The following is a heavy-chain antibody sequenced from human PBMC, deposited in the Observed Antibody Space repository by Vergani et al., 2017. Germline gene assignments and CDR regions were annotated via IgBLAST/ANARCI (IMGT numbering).Heavy chain of an antibody. J-gene: IGHJ4*02. D-gene: IGHD3-16*01. CDR1: GFTLSNYD. CDR2: IQFDGSNQ. CDR3: AKHFRGWGIDY. V-gene: IGHV3-30*02. Sequence: QVQLVESGGGVVQRGGSLRISCATSGFTLSNYDMQWIRQGPGKGLEFVAFIQFDGSNQYYADSVKGRFTRSRDFSKNTLYLQMNSLRTDDKATYYCAKHFRGWGIDYWGQGTQVIVSS.